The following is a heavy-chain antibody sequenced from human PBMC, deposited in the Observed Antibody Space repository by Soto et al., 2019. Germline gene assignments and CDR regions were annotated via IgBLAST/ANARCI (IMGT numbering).Heavy chain of an antibody. D-gene: IGHD3-22*01. J-gene: IGHJ3*02. Sequence: ASETLSLTCTVSGGSISSYYWSWIRQPPGKGLEWIGYIYYSGSTNYNPSLKSRVTISVDTSKNQFSLKLSSVTAADTAVYYCARDPSNSSGYLDAFDIWGQGTTVTVSS. CDR1: GGSISSYY. CDR3: ARDPSNSSGYLDAFDI. V-gene: IGHV4-59*01. CDR2: IYYSGST.